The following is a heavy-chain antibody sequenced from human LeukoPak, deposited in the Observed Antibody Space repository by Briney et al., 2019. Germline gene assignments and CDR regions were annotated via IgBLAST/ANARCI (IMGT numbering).Heavy chain of an antibody. CDR2: IYHGGST. D-gene: IGHD3-9*01. CDR3: ARYDIWTVPLGGAFDI. Sequence: PSETLSLTCAVSGGSISSSNWWSWVRQPPGKGLEWIGAIYHGGSTNYNPSLKSRVTISVDKSKNQFSLKLSSVTAADTAVYYCARYDIWTVPLGGAFDIWGQGTMVTVSS. V-gene: IGHV4-4*02. J-gene: IGHJ3*02. CDR1: GGSISSSNW.